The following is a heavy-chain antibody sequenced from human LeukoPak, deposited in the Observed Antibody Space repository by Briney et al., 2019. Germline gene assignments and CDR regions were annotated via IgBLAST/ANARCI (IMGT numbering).Heavy chain of an antibody. CDR2: IYTSGST. CDR3: ARVRSSGYFDY. D-gene: IGHD6-19*01. V-gene: IGHV4-61*02. Sequence: SETLSLTCTVSGGSFSSGSYYWSWIRQPAGKGLEWIGRIYTSGSTNYNPSLKSRVTISVDTSKNQFSLNLSSVTAADTAVYYCARVRSSGYFDYWGQGTLVTVSS. J-gene: IGHJ4*02. CDR1: GGSFSSGSYY.